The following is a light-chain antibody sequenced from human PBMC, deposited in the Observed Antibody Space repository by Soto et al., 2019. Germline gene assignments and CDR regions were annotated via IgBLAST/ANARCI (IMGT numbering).Light chain of an antibody. Sequence: DIQMTQSPSALSASVGDRVTITCRASQTISSWLSWYQQKPGKAPNLLIFDTSRLHSGVQSRFSGSGSGTELTITITSLQPEDFVTYYCQHYNPDSGPFGKGTNVDIK. CDR2: DTS. V-gene: IGKV1-5*01. CDR3: QHYNPDSGP. CDR1: QTISSW. J-gene: IGKJ1*01.